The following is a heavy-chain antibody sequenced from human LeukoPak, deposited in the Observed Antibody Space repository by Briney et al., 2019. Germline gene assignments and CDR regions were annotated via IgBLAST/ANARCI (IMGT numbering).Heavy chain of an antibody. CDR3: AKFVVGRYFDWLSD. Sequence: GGSLRLSCAASGFTFSSYAMSWVRQAPGKGPEWVSAISGSGGSTYYADSVKGRFTISRDNSKNTLYLQMNSLRAEDTAVYYCAKFVVGRYFDWLSDWGQGTLVTVSS. V-gene: IGHV3-23*01. D-gene: IGHD3-9*01. J-gene: IGHJ4*02. CDR1: GFTFSSYA. CDR2: ISGSGGST.